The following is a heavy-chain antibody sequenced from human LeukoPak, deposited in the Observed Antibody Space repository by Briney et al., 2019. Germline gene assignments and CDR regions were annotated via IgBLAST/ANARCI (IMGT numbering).Heavy chain of an antibody. Sequence: SETLSLTCAVYGGSFSGYYWSWIRQPPGKGLEWIGEINHSGSTNYNPSLKSRVTISVDTSKNQFSLKLSSVTAADTAVYYCARPYRSGGSCYSGLQHWGQGTLVTVSS. CDR1: GGSFSGYY. CDR3: ARPYRSGGSCYSGLQH. J-gene: IGHJ1*01. CDR2: INHSGST. V-gene: IGHV4-34*01. D-gene: IGHD2-15*01.